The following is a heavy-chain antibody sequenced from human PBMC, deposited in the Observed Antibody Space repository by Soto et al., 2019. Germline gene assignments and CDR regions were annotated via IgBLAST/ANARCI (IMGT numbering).Heavy chain of an antibody. CDR2: IFHSGST. J-gene: IGHJ4*02. D-gene: IGHD6-19*01. CDR1: GYSISSGYY. CDR3: ARDTGSGWLGNFDS. V-gene: IGHV4-38-2*02. Sequence: PSETLSLTCAVSGYSISSGYYWGWIRQPPGKGLEWIGSIFHSGSTYSNPSLKSRVTISVDTSKNQFSLKLASVTAADTAVYYCARDTGSGWLGNFDSWGQGTLVTVYS.